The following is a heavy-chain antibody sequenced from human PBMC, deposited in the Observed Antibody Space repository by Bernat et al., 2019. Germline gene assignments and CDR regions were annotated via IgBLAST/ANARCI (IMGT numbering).Heavy chain of an antibody. CDR2: INHSGST. CDR1: GGSFSGYY. D-gene: IGHD5-18*01. CDR3: ASRADRGYSYGYGWFDP. Sequence: QVQLQQWGAGLLKPSETLSLTCAVYGGSFSGYYWSWIRQPPGKGLEWFGEINHSGSTNYNPSLKSRVTISVDTSKNQFSLKLSSVTAADTAVYYCASRADRGYSYGYGWFDPWGQGTLVTVSS. V-gene: IGHV4-34*01. J-gene: IGHJ5*02.